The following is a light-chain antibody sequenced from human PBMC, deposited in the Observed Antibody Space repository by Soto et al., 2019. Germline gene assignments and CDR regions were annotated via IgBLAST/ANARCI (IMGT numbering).Light chain of an antibody. CDR1: SSDIGGFNY. V-gene: IGLV2-11*01. CDR2: DVT. Sequence: QSALTQPRSVSGSPGQSVTISCTGTSSDIGGFNYVSWYQKNPGKAPKLMLYDVTERPSGVPDRFSGSKSGNTASLTISGLQAEDEADYYCCSYAGSYTYVFGTGTKVTVL. CDR3: CSYAGSYTYV. J-gene: IGLJ1*01.